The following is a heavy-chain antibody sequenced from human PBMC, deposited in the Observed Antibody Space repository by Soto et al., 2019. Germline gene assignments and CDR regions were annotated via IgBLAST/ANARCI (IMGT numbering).Heavy chain of an antibody. Sequence: QVQLVQSGAEVKKPGASVKVSCKASGYTFTSYGISWVRQAPGQGLEWMGWISAYNGNTNYAQKLQGRGTMTTDTSTNTAYMELRSLRSDDTAVYYCARVYCSGGSCYLGFGWYYYYMDVWGKGTTVTVSS. CDR2: ISAYNGNT. D-gene: IGHD2-15*01. V-gene: IGHV1-18*01. CDR3: ARVYCSGGSCYLGFGWYYYYMDV. CDR1: GYTFTSYG. J-gene: IGHJ6*03.